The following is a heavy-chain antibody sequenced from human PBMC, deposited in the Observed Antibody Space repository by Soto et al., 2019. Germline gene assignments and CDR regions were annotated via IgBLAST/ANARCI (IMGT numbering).Heavy chain of an antibody. J-gene: IGHJ4*02. D-gene: IGHD3-10*01. Sequence: QVQLVQSGAEVKKPGSSVKVSCKASGGIFSTYAISWLRQAPGQGLEWMGGIIPIFGTPNYAQRFQGRVTITADDSMSTGYMELSRLRSEDTAVYYCARDRDDYGSGNYYNRIDFWGQGTLVTVSS. CDR2: IIPIFGTP. V-gene: IGHV1-69*01. CDR1: GGIFSTYA. CDR3: ARDRDDYGSGNYYNRIDF.